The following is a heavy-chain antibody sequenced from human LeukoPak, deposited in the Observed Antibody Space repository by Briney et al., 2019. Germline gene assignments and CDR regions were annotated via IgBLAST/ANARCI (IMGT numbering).Heavy chain of an antibody. CDR1: VFTFSGHW. J-gene: IGHJ4*02. V-gene: IGHV3-7*01. CDR2: INQGGSDK. Sequence: GGSLRLSCAASVFTFSGHWMSWVRQAPGKGLEWVANINQGGSDKYYVDSVKGRFTISRDNANNLLYLQMNRLRGDDTAVYYCTRDRSRAEDDWGQGTLVTVSS. CDR3: TRDRSRAEDD. D-gene: IGHD1-14*01.